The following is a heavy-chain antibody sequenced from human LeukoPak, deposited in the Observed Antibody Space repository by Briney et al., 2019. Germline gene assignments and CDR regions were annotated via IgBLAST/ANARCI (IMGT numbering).Heavy chain of an antibody. CDR2: IYYSGST. CDR3: ARDRKERLRFLEWLRY. D-gene: IGHD3-3*01. CDR1: GGSISSSSYY. Sequence: PSETLSLTCTVSGGSISSSSYYWGWIRQPPGKGLEWIGSIYYSGSTYYNPSLKSRVTISVDTSKNQFSLKLSSVTAADTAVYYCARDRKERLRFLEWLRYWGQGTLVTVSS. V-gene: IGHV4-39*07. J-gene: IGHJ4*02.